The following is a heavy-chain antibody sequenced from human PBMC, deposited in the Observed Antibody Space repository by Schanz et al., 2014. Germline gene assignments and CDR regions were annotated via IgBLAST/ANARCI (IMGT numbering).Heavy chain of an antibody. CDR2: INPLSGAT. J-gene: IGHJ5*02. CDR1: GYTFTCYY. Sequence: QVLLVQSGAEVKQPGASVKVSCNASGYTFTCYYIHWVRQAPGQGFEWMGWINPLSGATDYAPTFQGRVSMTRDTCISTAYMEVTRLVSSDTAVYYCARRGPNCSNNACYHGWFDPWGQGTLVTVSS. V-gene: IGHV1-2*02. CDR3: ARRGPNCSNNACYHGWFDP. D-gene: IGHD4-4*01.